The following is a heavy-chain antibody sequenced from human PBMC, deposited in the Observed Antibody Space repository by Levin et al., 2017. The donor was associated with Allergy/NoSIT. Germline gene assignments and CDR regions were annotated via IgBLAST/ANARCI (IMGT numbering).Heavy chain of an antibody. V-gene: IGHV4-59*08. CDR3: ARWAWGYCSGGSCPNRGTGFDP. D-gene: IGHD2-15*01. CDR2: IYYSGST. Sequence: PSETLSLTCTVSGGSISSYYWSWIRQPPGKGLEWIGYIYYSGSTNYNPSLKSRVTISVDTSKNQFSLKLSSVTAADTAVYYCARWAWGYCSGGSCPNRGTGFDPWGQGTLVTVSS. J-gene: IGHJ5*02. CDR1: GGSISSYY.